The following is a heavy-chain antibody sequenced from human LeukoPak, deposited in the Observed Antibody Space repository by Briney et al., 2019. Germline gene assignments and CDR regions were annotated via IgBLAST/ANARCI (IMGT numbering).Heavy chain of an antibody. Sequence: GGSLRLSCAASGFTFDDYTMHWVRQAPGKGLEWVSLISWDGGSTYYADSVKGRFTISRDNSKNSLYLQMNSLRTEDTALYYCAKEPTRRHWNDGIDYWGQGTLVTVSS. CDR2: ISWDGGST. CDR3: AKEPTRRHWNDGIDY. J-gene: IGHJ4*02. D-gene: IGHD1-1*01. V-gene: IGHV3-43*01. CDR1: GFTFDDYT.